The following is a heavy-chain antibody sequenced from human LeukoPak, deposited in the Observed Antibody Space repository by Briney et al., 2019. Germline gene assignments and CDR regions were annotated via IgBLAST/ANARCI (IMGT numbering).Heavy chain of an antibody. V-gene: IGHV3-7*03. CDR1: GFTFSNFW. Sequence: GGSLRLSCTASGFTFSNFWMGWVRQAPGKGLEWVANIKQDETEKFYLGSVKGRFTISRDNAKNTLYLQMNSLRAEDTAVYYCAKGVIAAASTGRAFDYWGQGTLVTVSS. D-gene: IGHD6-13*01. CDR2: IKQDETEK. CDR3: AKGVIAAASTGRAFDY. J-gene: IGHJ4*02.